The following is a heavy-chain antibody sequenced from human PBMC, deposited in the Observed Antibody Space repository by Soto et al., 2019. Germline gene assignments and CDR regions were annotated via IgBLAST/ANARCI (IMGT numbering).Heavy chain of an antibody. CDR2: IDPSDSYT. V-gene: IGHV5-10-1*01. Sequence: GESLKISCKGSGYSFTSYCISWVRQMPGKGLEWMGRIDPSDSYTNYSPSFQGHVTISADKSISTAYLQWSSLKASDTAMYYCARHRYCSSTSCYAGWGYGMDVWGQGTTVTVSS. D-gene: IGHD2-2*01. J-gene: IGHJ6*02. CDR3: ARHRYCSSTSCYAGWGYGMDV. CDR1: GYSFTSYC.